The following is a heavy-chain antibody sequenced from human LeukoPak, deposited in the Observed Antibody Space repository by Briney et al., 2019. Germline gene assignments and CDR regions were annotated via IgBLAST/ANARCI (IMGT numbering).Heavy chain of an antibody. CDR2: TYYRSKWYN. CDR3: ARDFGTTGWHTFDY. J-gene: IGHJ4*02. D-gene: IGHD6-19*01. V-gene: IGHV6-1*01. CDR1: GDSVSSKNGA. Sequence: SQTLSLTCVVSGDSVSSKNGAWNWIRQSPSRGLEWLGRTYYRSKWYNDYAESVEGRMTISQDASKNQYSLHLNSVTPDDTAVYYCARDFGTTGWHTFDYWGQGTLVTVSS.